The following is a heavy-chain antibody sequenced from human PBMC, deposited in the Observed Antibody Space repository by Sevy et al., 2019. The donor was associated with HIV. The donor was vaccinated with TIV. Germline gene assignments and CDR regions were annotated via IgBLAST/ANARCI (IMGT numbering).Heavy chain of an antibody. CDR1: GGSISSSNW. Sequence: SETLSLTCVVSGGSISSSNWWSWVRQPPGKGLEWIGEIYHSGSTNYNPSLESRVSISIDKSKNHFSLKVNSVTAADTAVYYCARDDSALYSYGLDLWGQGTTVTASS. J-gene: IGHJ6*02. D-gene: IGHD2-21*01. CDR2: IYHSGST. CDR3: ARDDSALYSYGLDL. V-gene: IGHV4-4*02.